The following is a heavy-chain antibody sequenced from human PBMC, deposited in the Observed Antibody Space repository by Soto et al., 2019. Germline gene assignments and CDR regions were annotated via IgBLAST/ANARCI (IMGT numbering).Heavy chain of an antibody. CDR2: IIPIFGTA. D-gene: IGHD2-15*01. V-gene: IGHV1-69*13. CDR1: GGTFSSYA. Sequence: SVKVACKASGGTFSSYAISWVRQAPGQGLEWMGGIIPIFGTANYALKFQGRVTITADESTSTAYMELSSLRSEETAVYYCASSWHKNYYYYGMDVWGQGTTVTVSS. CDR3: ASSWHKNYYYYGMDV. J-gene: IGHJ6*02.